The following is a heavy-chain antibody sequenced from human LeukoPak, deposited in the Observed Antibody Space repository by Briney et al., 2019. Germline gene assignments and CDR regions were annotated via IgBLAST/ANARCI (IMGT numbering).Heavy chain of an antibody. CDR2: ISGSGGST. J-gene: IGHJ4*02. CDR1: GFTFSSYA. V-gene: IGHV3-23*01. CDR3: TRDRGWSDY. Sequence: PGGSLRLSCAASGFTFSSYAMSWVRQAPGKGLEWVSAISGSGGSTYYADSVKGRFTISRDNARNSLYLQMNSLRAEDTAVYYCTRDRGWSDYWGQGTLVTVSA. D-gene: IGHD3-10*01.